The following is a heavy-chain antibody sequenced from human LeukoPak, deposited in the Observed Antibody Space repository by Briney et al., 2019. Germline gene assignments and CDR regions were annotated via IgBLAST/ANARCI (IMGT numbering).Heavy chain of an antibody. V-gene: IGHV4-59*01. CDR3: ARASMGATRGTFDY. CDR1: GGSISTYY. D-gene: IGHD1-26*01. CDR2: IYYSGST. J-gene: IGHJ4*02. Sequence: PSETLSLTCTVSGGSISTYYWSWIRQLPGKGLEWIGYIYYSGSTNYNPSLKSRVTISVDTSKKQFSLKVSSVTVADTAVYYCARASMGATRGTFDYWGQGTLVTVSS.